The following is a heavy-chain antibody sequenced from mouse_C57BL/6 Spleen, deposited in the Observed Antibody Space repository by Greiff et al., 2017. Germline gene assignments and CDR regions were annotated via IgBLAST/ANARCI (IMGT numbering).Heavy chain of an antibody. CDR2: ISDGGSYT. CDR3: ARDRANWDVFDY. Sequence: EVKLVESGGGLVKPGGSLKLSCAASGFTFSSYAMSWVRQTPEKRLEWVATISDGGSYTYYPDNVKGRFTISRDNAKNNLYLQMSHLKSEDTAMYYCARDRANWDVFDYWGQGTTLTVSS. CDR1: GFTFSSYA. V-gene: IGHV5-4*01. D-gene: IGHD4-1*01. J-gene: IGHJ2*01.